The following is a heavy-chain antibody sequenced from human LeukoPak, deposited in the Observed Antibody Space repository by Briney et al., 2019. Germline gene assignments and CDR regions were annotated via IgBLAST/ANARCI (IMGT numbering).Heavy chain of an antibody. CDR2: IHDTGRT. Sequence: PGGSLRLSCAASGLAVSSNYMSWVRQAPGKGLEWVSVIHDTGRTDYADSVKGRFTISRDNSKNTLYLQMNSLRAEDTAVYYCARDGPTGGYYFDYWGQGTLVTVSS. V-gene: IGHV3-53*01. J-gene: IGHJ4*02. CDR1: GLAVSSNY. CDR3: ARDGPTGGYYFDY. D-gene: IGHD1-14*01.